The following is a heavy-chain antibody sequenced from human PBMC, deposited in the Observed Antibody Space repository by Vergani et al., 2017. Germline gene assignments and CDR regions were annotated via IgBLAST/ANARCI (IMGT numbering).Heavy chain of an antibody. D-gene: IGHD6-13*01. CDR3: ARIGSSIAATD. CDR1: GYTFTYRY. V-gene: IGHV1-45*02. CDR2: ITPFNGNT. Sequence: QMQLVQSGAEVKKTGSSVKVSCKASGYTFTYRYLHWVRQAPGQALEWMGWITPFNGNTNYAQKFQDRVTITRDRSMSTAYMELSSLRSEDTAMYYCARIGSSIAATDWGQGTLVTVSS. J-gene: IGHJ4*02.